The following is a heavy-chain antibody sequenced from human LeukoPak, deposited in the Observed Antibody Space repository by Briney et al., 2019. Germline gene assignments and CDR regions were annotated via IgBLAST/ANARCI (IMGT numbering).Heavy chain of an antibody. Sequence: GGSLRLSCAASGFTFSSYGMHWVRQAPGKGLEWVAVISYDGSNKDHADSVKGRFTISRDNSKNTLYLQMNSLRAEETAVYYCARDVYGLDVWGQGTTVTVSS. J-gene: IGHJ6*02. CDR3: ARDVYGLDV. CDR2: ISYDGSNK. CDR1: GFTFSSYG. V-gene: IGHV3-30*19.